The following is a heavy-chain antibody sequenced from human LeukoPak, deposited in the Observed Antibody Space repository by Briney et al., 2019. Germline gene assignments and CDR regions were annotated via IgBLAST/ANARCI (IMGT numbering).Heavy chain of an antibody. J-gene: IGHJ6*03. D-gene: IGHD3-3*01. Sequence: PGGSLRLSCAASGFTFSSYWMSWVRQAPGKGLEWVANIKQDGSEKYYVDSVKGRFTISRDNAKNSLSLQMNSLRAEDTAVYYCARGADFWSGYYYYYYMDVWGKGTTVTVSS. CDR3: ARGADFWSGYYYYYYMDV. CDR1: GFTFSSYW. CDR2: IKQDGSEK. V-gene: IGHV3-7*01.